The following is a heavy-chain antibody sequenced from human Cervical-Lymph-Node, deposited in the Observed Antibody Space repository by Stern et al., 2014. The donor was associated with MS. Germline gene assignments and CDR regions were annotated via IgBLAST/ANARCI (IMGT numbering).Heavy chain of an antibody. J-gene: IGHJ4*02. D-gene: IGHD2-2*01. V-gene: IGHV1-8*01. CDR1: GYTFSRYD. CDR2: MNPYSGNT. Sequence: QLEQSWAEVKKPGASVKVSCKASGYTFSRYDITWVRQPSGHGLYGLGWMNPYSGNTGYAQKFKGRVSMTSDPSISTVYMELTSLTSDDTAVYFCARAVRNQLLSEYWGQGTLVTVSS. CDR3: ARAVRNQLLSEY.